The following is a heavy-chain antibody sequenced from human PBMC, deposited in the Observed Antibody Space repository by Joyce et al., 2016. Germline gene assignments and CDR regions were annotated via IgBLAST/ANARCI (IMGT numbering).Heavy chain of an antibody. D-gene: IGHD3-10*01. CDR1: GDSFSGTSYY. CDR2: IYNSETT. J-gene: IGHJ6*02. Sequence: HLQESGPGLVKPSETLSLTCTLSGDSFSGTSYYWSWLCQSPGKGLEWIGFIYNSETTHYTPALGGRLSISVGAAKKQFSLRLTSVTSADTAVYYCATSLPSRVGGFQFFGMDVWGQGTTVIVS. V-gene: IGHV4-61*01. CDR3: ATSLPSRVGGFQFFGMDV.